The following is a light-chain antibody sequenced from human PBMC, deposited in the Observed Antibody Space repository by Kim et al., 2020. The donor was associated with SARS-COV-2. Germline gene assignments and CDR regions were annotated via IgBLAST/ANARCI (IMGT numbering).Light chain of an antibody. CDR2: DKN. CDR3: GSQDNNGPGV. Sequence: LGKTVRITCQGDSLRKYPASWYQQKPGQAPILVMHDKNNVRPAGVPDRFAGSNAGNTAFLTITGAQVEDEAAYYGGSQDNNGPGVFGGGTQLTVL. CDR1: SLRKYP. V-gene: IGLV3-19*01. J-gene: IGLJ3*02.